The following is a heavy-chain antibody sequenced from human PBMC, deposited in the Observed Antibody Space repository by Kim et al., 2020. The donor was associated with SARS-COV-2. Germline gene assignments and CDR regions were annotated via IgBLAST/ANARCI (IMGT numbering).Heavy chain of an antibody. CDR2: SNK. J-gene: IGHJ4*02. D-gene: IGHD4-17*01. Sequence: SNKYYADSVKGRFTISRDNSKNTLYLQMNSLRAEDTAVYYCAKDPTAHGYWGQGTLVTVSS. CDR3: AKDPTAHGY. V-gene: IGHV3-30*02.